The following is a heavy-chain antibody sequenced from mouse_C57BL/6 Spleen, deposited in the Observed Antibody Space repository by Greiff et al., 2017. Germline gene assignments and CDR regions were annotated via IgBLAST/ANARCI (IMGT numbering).Heavy chain of an antibody. CDR3: ASDYDYDVGYAMDY. Sequence: VQLQQSGPVLVKPGASVKMSCKASGYTFTDYYMNWVKQSHGKSLEWIGVINPYNGGTSYNQKFKGKATLTVDKSSSTAYMELNSLTSEDSAVYYCASDYDYDVGYAMDYWGQGTSVTVSS. D-gene: IGHD2-4*01. J-gene: IGHJ4*01. CDR2: INPYNGGT. V-gene: IGHV1-19*01. CDR1: GYTFTDYY.